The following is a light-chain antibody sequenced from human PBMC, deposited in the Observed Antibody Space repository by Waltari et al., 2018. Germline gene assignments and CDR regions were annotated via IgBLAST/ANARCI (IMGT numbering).Light chain of an antibody. Sequence: QSVLTQPPSGSGAPGQGVTIACTGSGSNIGAGYAVNWYQQLPRAAPKLLIYGSSTRPLGVPDRFFGSTSGTSASLAITGLQAEDEADYYCQSYDTSLSVVFGGGTKLTVL. J-gene: IGLJ3*02. V-gene: IGLV1-40*01. CDR1: GSNIGAGYA. CDR3: QSYDTSLSVV. CDR2: GSS.